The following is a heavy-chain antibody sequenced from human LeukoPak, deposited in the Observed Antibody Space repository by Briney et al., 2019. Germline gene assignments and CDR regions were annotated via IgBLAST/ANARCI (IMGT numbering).Heavy chain of an antibody. D-gene: IGHD4-17*01. V-gene: IGHV1-8*01. Sequence: ASVRVSCKASGYTFTSYDINWVRQATGQGLEWMGWMNPNSGNTGYAQKFQGRVTMTRNTSISTAYMELSSLRSEDTAVYYCARGHPTVYYYYYYMDVWGKGTTVTISS. CDR3: ARGHPTVYYYYYYMDV. CDR1: GYTFTSYD. CDR2: MNPNSGNT. J-gene: IGHJ6*03.